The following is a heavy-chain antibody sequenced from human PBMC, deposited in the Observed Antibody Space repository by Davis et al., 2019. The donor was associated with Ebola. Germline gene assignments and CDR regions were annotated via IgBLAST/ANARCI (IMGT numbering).Heavy chain of an antibody. CDR2: ISSSSSYI. J-gene: IGHJ3*02. D-gene: IGHD3-3*01. Sequence: GGSLRLSCAASGFTFRGYAVTWVRQAPGKGLEWVSSISSSSSYIYYADSVKGRFTISRDNAKNSLYLQMNSLRAEDTAVYYCARGITIFGVVIHDAFDIWGQGTMVTVSS. CDR3: ARGITIFGVVIHDAFDI. V-gene: IGHV3-21*01. CDR1: GFTFRGYA.